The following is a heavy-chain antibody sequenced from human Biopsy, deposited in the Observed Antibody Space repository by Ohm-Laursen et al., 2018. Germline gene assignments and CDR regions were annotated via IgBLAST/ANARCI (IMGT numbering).Heavy chain of an antibody. CDR1: GDSINNYY. D-gene: IGHD1-26*01. CDR2: IYTSGSP. Sequence: GSLSLTCPVSGDSINNYYWSWIRQPAGKGLEWIGRIYTSGSPNYNLSLESRVTMSVDTSKNQFSLNLRSVTAADTAVYYCARGTGRYYVYGAFDIWGQGTVVTVSS. J-gene: IGHJ3*02. CDR3: ARGTGRYYVYGAFDI. V-gene: IGHV4-4*07.